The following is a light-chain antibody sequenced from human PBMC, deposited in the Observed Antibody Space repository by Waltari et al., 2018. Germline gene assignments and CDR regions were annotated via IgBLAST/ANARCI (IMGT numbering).Light chain of an antibody. V-gene: IGLV8-61*01. J-gene: IGLJ3*02. CDR1: SGPVSPTSF. Sequence: QTVVTQEPSLSVSPGGTVTLTFSFSSGPVSPTSFATWYQHTPGQPPRTLVYKGTSRSSGVPDRFSGSILGNTAALTITGAQADDESHYFCFFYMGSGIWVSGGGTKLTVL. CDR3: FFYMGSGIWV. CDR2: KGT.